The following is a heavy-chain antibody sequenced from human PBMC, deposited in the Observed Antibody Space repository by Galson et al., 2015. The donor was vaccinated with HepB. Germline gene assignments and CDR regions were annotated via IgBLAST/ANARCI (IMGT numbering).Heavy chain of an antibody. CDR3: ARTRNRGGYSGYDFGY. Sequence: SLRLSCSASGLAFSEYYMSWIRQAPGKGLEWVSYISSSSTYTKYADPVKGRFTISRDKAKNSVYLQMNSLRAEDTAVYYCARTRNRGGYSGYDFGYWGQGTLVTVSS. CDR1: GLAFSEYY. J-gene: IGHJ4*02. CDR2: ISSSSTYT. V-gene: IGHV3-11*06. D-gene: IGHD5-12*01.